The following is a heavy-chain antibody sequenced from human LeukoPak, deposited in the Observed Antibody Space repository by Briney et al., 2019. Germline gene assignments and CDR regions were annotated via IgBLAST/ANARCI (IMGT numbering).Heavy chain of an antibody. J-gene: IGHJ5*02. V-gene: IGHV1-18*04. CDR2: ISAYNGNT. D-gene: IGHD2-15*01. Sequence: GESLKISCKGSGYSFTSYWIGWVRQMPGKGLEWMGWISAYNGNTNYAQKLQGRVTMTTDTSTSTAYMELRSLRSDDTAVYYCARTRELVVAATRGWFDPWGQGTLVTVSS. CDR3: ARTRELVVAATRGWFDP. CDR1: GYSFTSYW.